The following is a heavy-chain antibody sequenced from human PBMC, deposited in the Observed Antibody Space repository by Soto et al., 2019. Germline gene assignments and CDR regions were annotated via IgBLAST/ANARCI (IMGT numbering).Heavy chain of an antibody. CDR2: FDPEDGET. J-gene: IGHJ4*02. CDR3: AKADEYSNGRFGTYFDY. Sequence: ASVKVSCKVSGNTLTELSMHWVRQDTGKGLEWMGGFDPEDGETIYAQKFQGRVTMTEDASTDTAYMELNSLRAEDTAVYYCAKADEYSNGRFGTYFDYWGQGTLVTVSS. D-gene: IGHD5-18*01. V-gene: IGHV1-24*01. CDR1: GNTLTELS.